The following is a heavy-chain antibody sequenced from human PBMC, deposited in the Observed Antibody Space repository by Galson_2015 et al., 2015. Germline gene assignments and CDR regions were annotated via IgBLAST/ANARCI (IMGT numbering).Heavy chain of an antibody. V-gene: IGHV4-39*01. D-gene: IGHD2-2*01. CDR2: IYYSGST. CDR1: GGSISSSSYY. CDR3: ARHVMAVPSPFFDY. Sequence: SETLSLTCPVSGGSISSSSYYWGWIRQPPGKGLEWIGSIYYSGSTYYNPSLKSRVTISVDASKNQFSLTLSSGTAADTAVYYCARHVMAVPSPFFDYWGQGTLVTVSS. J-gene: IGHJ4*02.